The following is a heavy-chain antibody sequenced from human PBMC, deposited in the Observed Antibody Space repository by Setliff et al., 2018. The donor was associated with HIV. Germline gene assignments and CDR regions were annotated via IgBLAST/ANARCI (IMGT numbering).Heavy chain of an antibody. CDR3: ARLGESGYDFRGFFVF. CDR1: GDYIGSRAYY. V-gene: IGHV4-39*01. J-gene: IGHJ4*02. D-gene: IGHD5-12*01. CDR2: IYYTGNS. Sequence: PSETLSLTCTVSGDYIGSRAYYWAWIRQPPGKGLEWIATIYYTGNSYYNPSLQSRVSISVDTSNNQFSLKLHSVSTSDRGVHFCARLGESGYDFRGFFVFWGPGMLVTVS.